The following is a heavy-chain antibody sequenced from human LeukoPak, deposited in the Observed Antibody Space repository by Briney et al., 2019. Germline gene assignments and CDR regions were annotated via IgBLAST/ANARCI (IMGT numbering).Heavy chain of an antibody. Sequence: GGSLRLSCAASGFTFSTYNMNWVRQAPGKGLEWVSSISSGSGYIYYADSVKGRFIISRDNAKNSLYLQMNSLRAEDTAVYYCAREGGGIDYWGQETLVTVSS. J-gene: IGHJ4*02. CDR3: AREGGGIDY. CDR2: ISSGSGYI. CDR1: GFTFSTYN. V-gene: IGHV3-21*01. D-gene: IGHD1-1*01.